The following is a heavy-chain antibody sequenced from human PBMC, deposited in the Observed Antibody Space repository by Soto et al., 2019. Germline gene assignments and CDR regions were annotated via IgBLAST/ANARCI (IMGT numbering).Heavy chain of an antibody. Sequence: ASVRVSCKASGYTFTTHAMHWVRQAPGQSLEWMGWINGGTGQTKHSQRFQGRVIITRDTSASTAYMELSSLRSEDTAVYYCARGKGMEENYYYYGLDIWGQGTTVTVSS. CDR1: GYTFTTHA. CDR3: ARGKGMEENYYYYGLDI. CDR2: INGGTGQT. D-gene: IGHD1-1*01. J-gene: IGHJ6*02. V-gene: IGHV1-3*01.